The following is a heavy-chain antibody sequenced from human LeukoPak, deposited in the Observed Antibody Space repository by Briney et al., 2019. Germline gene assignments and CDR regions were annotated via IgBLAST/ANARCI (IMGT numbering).Heavy chain of an antibody. J-gene: IGHJ4*02. CDR2: INHSGGT. V-gene: IGHV4-34*01. D-gene: IGHD3-22*01. Sequence: SETLSLTCAVYGGSFSGYYWSWIRQPPGKGLEWIGEINHSGGTNYNPSRKSRVTIAVDTSKNQASLSLRSVTAADTALEYWAREDTYDSSGTERDYWGQGTLVTVSS. CDR1: GGSFSGYY. CDR3: AREDTYDSSGTERDY.